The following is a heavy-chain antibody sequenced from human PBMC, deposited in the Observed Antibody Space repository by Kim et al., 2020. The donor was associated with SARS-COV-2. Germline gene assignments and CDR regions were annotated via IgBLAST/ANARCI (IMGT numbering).Heavy chain of an antibody. J-gene: IGHJ6*02. V-gene: IGHV1-18*01. CDR2: ISAYNGNT. Sequence: ASVKVSCKASGYTFTSYGISWVRQAPGQGLEWMGWISAYNGNTNYAQKLQGRVTMTTDTSTSTAYMELRSLRSDDTAVYYCARVLRQWLEYYYYGMDVWGQGTTVTVSS. CDR3: ARVLRQWLEYYYYGMDV. D-gene: IGHD6-19*01. CDR1: GYTFTSYG.